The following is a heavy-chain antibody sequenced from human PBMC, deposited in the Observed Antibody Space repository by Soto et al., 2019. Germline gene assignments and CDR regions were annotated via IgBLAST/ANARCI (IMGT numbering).Heavy chain of an antibody. CDR1: GGSTSSDDYC. J-gene: IGHJ4*02. D-gene: IGHD1-26*01. Sequence: QVQLQESGPGLVEPSQTLSLTCTVSGGSTSSDDYCWSWIRQSPGKGLEWIGHIYDSGNTYSNPSLKSRVTISGDTSNNQFSLRLSSVTAADTAVYYCARGPSGDKVDYWGQGTLVTVSS. CDR2: IYDSGNT. V-gene: IGHV4-30-4*01. CDR3: ARGPSGDKVDY.